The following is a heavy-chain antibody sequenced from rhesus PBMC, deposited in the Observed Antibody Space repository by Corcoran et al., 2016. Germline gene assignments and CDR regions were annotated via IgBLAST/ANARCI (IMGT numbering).Heavy chain of an antibody. Sequence: QVQLQESGPGLVKPSETLSLTCTVSGGSISDSYYWDWIRQPPEKGLEWMGRISGGGESTASNPSLKSRVSISRDTSKNQFSLKLRSVTAADTAVYYCARDGVWGPGVLVTVSP. CDR1: GGSISDSYY. V-gene: IGHV4-173*01. CDR3: ARDGV. CDR2: ISGGGEST. J-gene: IGHJ5-1*01.